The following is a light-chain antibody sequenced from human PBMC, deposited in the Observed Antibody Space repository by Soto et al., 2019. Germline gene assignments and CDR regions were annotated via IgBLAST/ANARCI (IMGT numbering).Light chain of an antibody. CDR1: SSNIGNNY. J-gene: IGLJ1*01. CDR3: GTWDSSLSAGRV. Sequence: QSVLTQPPSVYAAPGQKVTISCYGSSSNIGNNYVSWYQQLPGTAPKLLIYDNNKRPSGIPDRFSGSKSGTSATLGITGLQTGDEADYYCGTWDSSLSAGRVFGTGTKVTVL. CDR2: DNN. V-gene: IGLV1-51*01.